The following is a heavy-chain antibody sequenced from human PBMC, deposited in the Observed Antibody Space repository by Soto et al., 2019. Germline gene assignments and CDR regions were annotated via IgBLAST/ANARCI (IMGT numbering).Heavy chain of an antibody. V-gene: IGHV3-48*03. CDR2: ISSNGGTI. CDR1: GFTFRNWE. Sequence: EVQLVESGGGLIQPGGSLRLSCAASGFTFRNWETNWVRQAPGKGLEWVSYISSNGGTIHYADSVRGRFTISRDNGGDSVHLQMNSLRVEDTALYYCARSEAYFYGMDVWGQGTTVTVSS. J-gene: IGHJ6*02. CDR3: ARSEAYFYGMDV.